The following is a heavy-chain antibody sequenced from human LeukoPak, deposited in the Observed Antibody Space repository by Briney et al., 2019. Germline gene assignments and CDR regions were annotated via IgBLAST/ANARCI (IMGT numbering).Heavy chain of an antibody. Sequence: ASVKVSCKASGYTFTSYGISWVRQAPGQGLKWMGWISAYNANTNYAQKLQGRVTMTTDTSTSTAYMELRSLRSDDTAVYYCARFRSTNLYNWFDPWGQGTLVTVSS. D-gene: IGHD2-2*01. CDR1: GYTFTSYG. CDR3: ARFRSTNLYNWFDP. V-gene: IGHV1-18*01. CDR2: ISAYNANT. J-gene: IGHJ5*02.